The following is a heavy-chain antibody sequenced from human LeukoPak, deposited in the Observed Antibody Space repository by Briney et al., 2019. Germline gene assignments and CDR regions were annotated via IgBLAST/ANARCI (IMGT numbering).Heavy chain of an antibody. D-gene: IGHD5-12*01. CDR1: GGSISSSSYY. CDR2: IYYSGST. J-gene: IGHJ4*02. CDR3: ARVFTLHYEYSGYGLFDY. Sequence: PSETLSLTCTVSGGSISSSSYYWGWIRQPPGKGLEWIGSIYYSGSTYYNPSLKSRVTISVDTSKNQFSLKLSSVTAADTAVYYCARVFTLHYEYSGYGLFDYWGQGTLVTVSS. V-gene: IGHV4-39*07.